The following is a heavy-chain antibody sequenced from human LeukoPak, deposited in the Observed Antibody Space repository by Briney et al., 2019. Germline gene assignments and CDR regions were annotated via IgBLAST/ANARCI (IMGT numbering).Heavy chain of an antibody. CDR3: ARGYCSNTSCIDWFDP. CDR2: ISPNTGGT. D-gene: IGHD2-2*01. Sequence: ASVKVSCKASGYTFTGHYMHWVRQAPGQGLEWMGRISPNTGGTNYAQKFQGRVTMTRDTSISTAYMELNSLRSDDTAVYYCARGYCSNTSCIDWFDPWGQGTLVIVSS. CDR1: GYTFTGHY. V-gene: IGHV1-2*06. J-gene: IGHJ5*02.